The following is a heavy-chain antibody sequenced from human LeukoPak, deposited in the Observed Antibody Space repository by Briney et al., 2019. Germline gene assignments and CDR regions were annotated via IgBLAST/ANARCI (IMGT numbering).Heavy chain of an antibody. D-gene: IGHD6-13*01. J-gene: IGHJ5*02. Sequence: SETLSLTCAVYGGSFSSSSYYWGWIRQPPGKGLEWIGSIYYSGSTYYNPSLKSRVTISVDTSKNQFSLKLSSVTAADTAVYYCARDAPYSSSWYRSPYWFDPWGQGTLVTVSS. CDR1: GGSFSSSSYY. CDR2: IYYSGST. CDR3: ARDAPYSSSWYRSPYWFDP. V-gene: IGHV4-39*07.